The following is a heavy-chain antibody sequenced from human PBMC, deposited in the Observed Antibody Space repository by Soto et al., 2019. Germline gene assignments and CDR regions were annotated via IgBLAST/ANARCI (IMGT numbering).Heavy chain of an antibody. Sequence: QVQLVESGGGVVQPGRSLRLSCVASGFTFSSCAMHWVRQVPGKGLEWLAVVTHDGSLYPYADSVKGRFSISRDNSRKTLYLQMNSLRPEDTAVYYCVKDRSDTWSFDYWGQGTLVTASS. CDR3: VKDRSDTWSFDY. CDR2: VTHDGSLY. J-gene: IGHJ4*02. CDR1: GFTFSSCA. V-gene: IGHV3-30*18. D-gene: IGHD2-8*02.